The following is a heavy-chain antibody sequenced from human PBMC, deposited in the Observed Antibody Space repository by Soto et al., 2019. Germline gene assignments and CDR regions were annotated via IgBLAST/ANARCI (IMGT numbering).Heavy chain of an antibody. CDR3: ATHTSGSRNGPHT. CDR1: GGSIKNTGAN. V-gene: IGHV4-39*01. D-gene: IGHD1-26*01. CDR2: VYYTGTT. J-gene: IGHJ5*02. Sequence: QLQLQESGPGLVKPSETLSLTCTVSGGSIKNTGANWGWVRQPPGKGLEWIGSVYYTGTTYYNPSLQSRGTISIDTSKNQYSLSVNSVAAADTAVYYCATHTSGSRNGPHTWGQGTLVTVSS.